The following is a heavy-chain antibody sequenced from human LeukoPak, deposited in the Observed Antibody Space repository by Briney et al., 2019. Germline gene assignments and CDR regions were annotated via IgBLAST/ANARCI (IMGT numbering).Heavy chain of an antibody. Sequence: PSETLSLTCSVSGGSVTSGGFNWRWLRQPPGKGPEWIATIYYTGSTYYNPSLKSRVTISIDTSKNQFSLRLTSVTATDTAVYHCARHSGSGSESRPFDPWGQGTLVSVSS. V-gene: IGHV4-39*01. CDR2: IYYTGST. J-gene: IGHJ5*02. CDR1: GGSVTSGGFN. D-gene: IGHD3-10*01. CDR3: ARHSGSGSESRPFDP.